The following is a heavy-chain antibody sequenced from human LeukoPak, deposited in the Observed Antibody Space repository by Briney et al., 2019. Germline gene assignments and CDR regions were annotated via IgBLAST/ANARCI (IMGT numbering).Heavy chain of an antibody. CDR2: IYTSGDT. D-gene: IGHD1-26*01. CDR3: ASTEAGGVGAPVPFDY. V-gene: IGHV4-61*02. J-gene: IGHJ4*02. Sequence: SQTLSLTCTVSGGSMISGSYYWSWIRQPAGKGLEWIGRIYTSGDTIYNPSLKSRLTISVDTSKSHFSLKLTSVTAADSAVYYCASTEAGGVGAPVPFDYWGQGTLVTVSS. CDR1: GGSMISGSYY.